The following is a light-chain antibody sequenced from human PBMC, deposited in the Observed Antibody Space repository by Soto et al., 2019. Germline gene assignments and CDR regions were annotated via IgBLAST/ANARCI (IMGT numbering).Light chain of an antibody. CDR2: EVS. CDR1: TTDVGSYKL. V-gene: IGLV2-23*02. J-gene: IGLJ1*01. Sequence: SVLPQPASVYGSPGQSITISCTGTTTDVGSYKLVSWYQQHPGKAPKLMIYEVSRRPSGVSNRFSGSKSGNTASLTISGLQAEDEADYYCCSWAGSSTFYFFGSGTKVTVL. CDR3: CSWAGSSTFYF.